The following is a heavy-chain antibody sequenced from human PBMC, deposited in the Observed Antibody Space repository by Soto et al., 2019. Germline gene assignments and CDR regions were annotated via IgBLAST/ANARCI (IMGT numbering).Heavy chain of an antibody. CDR1: GFTFSSFA. V-gene: IGHV3-30*18. CDR3: AKESLDYFDSGRFYAPAFDH. Sequence: QVQLVESGGGVVHPGTSLRLSCVTSGFTFSSFAMDWVRQAPGKGLEWGAAISFDGRDISYRESVKGRFTISRDKFKNTVYLQMNSQRPEDTAVYYCAKESLDYFDSGRFYAPAFDHWGQGTLVTVSS. J-gene: IGHJ4*02. CDR2: ISFDGRDI. D-gene: IGHD3-10*01.